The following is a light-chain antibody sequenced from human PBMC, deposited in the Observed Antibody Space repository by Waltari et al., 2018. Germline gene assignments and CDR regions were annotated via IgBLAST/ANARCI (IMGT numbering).Light chain of an antibody. CDR1: SGSISTNY. Sequence: NFMLTQPHSVSESPGKTVTISCTRSSGSISTNYVQWYQQRPGSAPPALIFEADRRPSGVPDRLSGSIDRSSNSASLTISGLKTEDEADYYCQSYQSTSVIFGGGTKLTVL. CDR2: EAD. CDR3: QSYQSTSVI. J-gene: IGLJ2*01. V-gene: IGLV6-57*03.